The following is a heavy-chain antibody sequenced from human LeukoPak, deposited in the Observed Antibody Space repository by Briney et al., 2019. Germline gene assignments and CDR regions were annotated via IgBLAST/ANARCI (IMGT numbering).Heavy chain of an antibody. CDR3: ARGGYYYNPHFSY. CDR1: GYTFTGYY. D-gene: IGHD3-22*01. CDR2: INPNSGGT. V-gene: IGHV1-2*02. J-gene: IGHJ4*02. Sequence: GASVKVSCEASGYTFTGYYMHWVRQAPGQGLEWMGWINPNSGGTNYAQKFQGRVTMTRDTSISTAYMELSRLRSDDTAVYYCARGGYYYNPHFSYWGQGTLVTVSS.